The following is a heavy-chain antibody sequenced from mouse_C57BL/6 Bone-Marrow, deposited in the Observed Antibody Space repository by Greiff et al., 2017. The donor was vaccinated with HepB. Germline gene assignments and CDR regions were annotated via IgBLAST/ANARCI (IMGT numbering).Heavy chain of an antibody. Sequence: EVKLVESEGGLVQPGSSMKLSCTASGFTFSDYYMAWVRQVPEKGLEWVANINYDGSSTYYLDSLKSRFIISRDNAKNILYLQMSSLKAEDTATYYCARDYWFAYWGQGTLVTVSA. V-gene: IGHV5-16*01. CDR1: GFTFSDYY. CDR2: INYDGSST. CDR3: ARDYWFAY. J-gene: IGHJ3*01.